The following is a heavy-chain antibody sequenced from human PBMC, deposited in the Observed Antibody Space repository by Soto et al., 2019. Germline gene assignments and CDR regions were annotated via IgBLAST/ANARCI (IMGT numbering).Heavy chain of an antibody. V-gene: IGHV1-69*08. CDR1: GGSFSSNS. CDR3: ARAMGISYGFSF. Sequence: QVQLVQSGAEVKKPGSSVKVSCKVSGGSFSSNSFSWVRQAPGQGLEWVGRIIPVIGTANYAQKFEGRVTITADKSTSTAYMELSSLRPEDAAVYYCARAMGISYGFSFWGQGTLVTVSS. CDR2: IIPVIGTA. J-gene: IGHJ4*02. D-gene: IGHD5-18*01.